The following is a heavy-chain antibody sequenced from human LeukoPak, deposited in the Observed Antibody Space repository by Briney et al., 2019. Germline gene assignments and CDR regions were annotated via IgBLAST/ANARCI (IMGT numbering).Heavy chain of an antibody. CDR3: ARDVGDYYGSGTYYGMDV. J-gene: IGHJ6*02. V-gene: IGHV1-2*02. Sequence: ASVKVSCKASGYTFTGYYMHWVRQAPGQGLEWMGWINPNSGGTNYAQKFQGRVTMTRDTSISTAYMVLRRLRSDDTAVYYCARDVGDYYGSGTYYGMDVWGQGTTVTVSS. D-gene: IGHD3-10*01. CDR1: GYTFTGYY. CDR2: INPNSGGT.